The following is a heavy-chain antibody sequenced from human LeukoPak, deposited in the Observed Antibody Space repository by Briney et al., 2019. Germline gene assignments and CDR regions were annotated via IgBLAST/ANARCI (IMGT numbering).Heavy chain of an antibody. CDR2: ISWHSGSI. CDR1: GLTFDDYA. J-gene: IGHJ4*02. D-gene: IGHD6-13*01. CDR3: AKGGIAAPI. V-gene: IGHV3-9*01. Sequence: GRSRRLSCAASGLTFDDYAMRWVRQAEGRGLELVAGISWHSGSISYADSVKGRVTISRDNAKNSLYLQMNSLRAEATALYYCAKGGIAAPIWGQGTLVTVSS.